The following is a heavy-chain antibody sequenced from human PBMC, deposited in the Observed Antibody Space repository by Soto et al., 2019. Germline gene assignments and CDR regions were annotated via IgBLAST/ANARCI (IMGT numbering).Heavy chain of an antibody. Sequence: QVQLVQSGAEVKKPGSSVKVSCKASGGTFSSYAISWVRQAPGQGLEWMGGIIPIFGTANYAQKFQGRVTITADESTSTAYRELSSLRSEDTAVYYCAGAYNGIIVVPYFDLWGRGTLVTVSS. V-gene: IGHV1-69*01. CDR2: IIPIFGTA. CDR3: AGAYNGIIVVPYFDL. CDR1: GGTFSSYA. D-gene: IGHD2-21*01. J-gene: IGHJ2*01.